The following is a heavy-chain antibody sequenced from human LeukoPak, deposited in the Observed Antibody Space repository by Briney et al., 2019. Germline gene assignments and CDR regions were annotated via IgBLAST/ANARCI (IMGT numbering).Heavy chain of an antibody. V-gene: IGHV4-59*01. CDR3: ARGVRSIAAANFDY. D-gene: IGHD6-13*01. CDR1: GGSISSYY. CDR2: IYYSGST. J-gene: IGHJ4*02. Sequence: PSEILSLTCTVSGGSISSYYWSWIRQPPGKGLEWIGDIYYSGSTNYNPSLKSRVTISVDTSKNQFSLKLSSVTAADTAVYYCARGVRSIAAANFDYWGQGTLVTVSS.